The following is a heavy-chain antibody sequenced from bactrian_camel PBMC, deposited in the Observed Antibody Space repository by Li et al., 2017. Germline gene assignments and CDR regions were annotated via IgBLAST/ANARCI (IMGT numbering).Heavy chain of an antibody. CDR1: GYTSFIDC. Sequence: QVQLVESGGGSVQAGGSLKLSCTYSGYTSFIDCMAWFRQAPGKEREGVARIYTGSGNTYYADSVKGRFTISQDNAKNTVYLQMNSLKPEDTAMYYCAAVARAWCDGDLWRRYPPEYNYWGQGTQVTVS. CDR2: IYTGSGNT. V-gene: IGHV3S1*01. D-gene: IGHD1*01. CDR3: AAVARAWCDGDLWRRYPPEYNY. J-gene: IGHJ4*01.